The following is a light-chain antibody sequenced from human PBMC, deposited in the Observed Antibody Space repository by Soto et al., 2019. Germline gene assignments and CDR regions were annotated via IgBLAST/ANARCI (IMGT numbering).Light chain of an antibody. Sequence: QSALTQPASVSGSPGQSITISCTGTSGDVGFYNYVSWYQHHPGKAPKLIIYVVSNRPSGVSNRFSGSKSGNTASLTISGLQAEDEANYYCSSYTSSNTLVFGGGTKLTVL. CDR1: SGDVGFYNY. V-gene: IGLV2-14*03. J-gene: IGLJ2*01. CDR2: VVS. CDR3: SSYTSSNTLV.